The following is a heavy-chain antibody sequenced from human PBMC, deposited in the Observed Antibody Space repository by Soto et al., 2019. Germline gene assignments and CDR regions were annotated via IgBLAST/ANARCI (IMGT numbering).Heavy chain of an antibody. V-gene: IGHV3-33*01. D-gene: IGHD3-16*01. CDR1: GFTFSSYG. Sequence: GGSLRLSCAASGFTFSSYGMHWVRQAPGKGLEWVAFIWHDGGNKFYAESVKGRFTISRDNSRNTLYLQMTSLSAEDTAMYYCARDGDVNTGFGKDYWGQGTLVTVSS. CDR3: ARDGDVNTGFGKDY. CDR2: IWHDGGNK. J-gene: IGHJ4*02.